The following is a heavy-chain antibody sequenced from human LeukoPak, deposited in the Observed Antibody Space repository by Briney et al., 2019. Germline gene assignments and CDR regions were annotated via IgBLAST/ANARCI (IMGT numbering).Heavy chain of an antibody. Sequence: GGSLILSCAASGFTFSNYAMSWVRQAPGRGLEWVSTISSRGDSTYDADSVKGRFTISRDNSKNSLYLQMNNVRVEDTAVYDCAKGPHPDITVAHTVENWGQGTLVTVSS. V-gene: IGHV3-23*01. CDR2: ISSRGDST. CDR1: GFTFSNYA. D-gene: IGHD6-19*01. J-gene: IGHJ4*02. CDR3: AKGPHPDITVAHTVEN.